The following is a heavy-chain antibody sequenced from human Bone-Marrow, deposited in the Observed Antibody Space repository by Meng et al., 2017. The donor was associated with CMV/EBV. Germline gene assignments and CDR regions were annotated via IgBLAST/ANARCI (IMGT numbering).Heavy chain of an antibody. Sequence: SVMVSCKGSGFTFTGSAVQWVRQARGQGLEWIGWIVVGSGNTNYAQKFQERVTMTRDKSTSTAYMELSGLRSEDTALYYCASDPSGYCSDTHCPPPRCWGQGTLVTVSS. V-gene: IGHV1-58*01. J-gene: IGHJ4*02. D-gene: IGHD2-8*02. CDR1: GFTFTGSA. CDR2: IVVGSGNT. CDR3: ASDPSGYCSDTHCPPPRC.